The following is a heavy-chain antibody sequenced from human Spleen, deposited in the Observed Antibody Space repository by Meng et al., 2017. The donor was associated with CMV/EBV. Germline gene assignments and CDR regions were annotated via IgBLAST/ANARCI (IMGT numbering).Heavy chain of an antibody. CDR2: IHPNSGTT. CDR3: ARSRSLAAISFKY. V-gene: IGHV1-2*06. D-gene: IGHD5-12*01. CDR1: GYPCPAYY. Sequence: ASGYPCPAYYIHWVRQPPGQGLEWLGRIHPNSGTTNYAQKFEGRVTMTRDTSISAVYMELSSLRSDDTAVYYCARSRSLAAISFKYWGQETLVTVSS. J-gene: IGHJ4*02.